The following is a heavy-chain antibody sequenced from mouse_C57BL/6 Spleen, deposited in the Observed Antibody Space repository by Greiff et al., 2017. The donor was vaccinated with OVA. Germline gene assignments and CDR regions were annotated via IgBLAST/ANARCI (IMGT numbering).Heavy chain of an antibody. CDR3: ARVVVGDWYFDV. CDR2: INYDGSST. CDR1: GFTFSDYY. Sequence: EVKLQESEGGLVQPGSSMKLSCTASGFTFSDYYMAWVRQVPEKGLEWVANINYDGSSTYYLDSLKSRFIISRDNAKNILYLQMSSLKSEDTATYYCARVVVGDWYFDVWGTGTTVTVSS. D-gene: IGHD1-1*01. V-gene: IGHV5-16*01. J-gene: IGHJ1*03.